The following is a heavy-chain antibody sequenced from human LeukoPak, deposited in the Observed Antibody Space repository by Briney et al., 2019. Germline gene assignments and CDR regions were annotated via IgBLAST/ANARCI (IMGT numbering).Heavy chain of an antibody. D-gene: IGHD3-3*01. CDR3: AKAQANYDFWSGYFDY. J-gene: IGHJ4*02. V-gene: IGHV3-21*04. CDR2: ISSSSSYI. CDR1: GFTFSSYS. Sequence: GGSLRLSCAASGFTFSSYSMTWVRQAPGKGLEWVSSISSSSSYIYYADSVKGRFTISRDNAKNSLYLQMNSLRAEDTALYYCAKAQANYDFWSGYFDYWGQGTLVTVSS.